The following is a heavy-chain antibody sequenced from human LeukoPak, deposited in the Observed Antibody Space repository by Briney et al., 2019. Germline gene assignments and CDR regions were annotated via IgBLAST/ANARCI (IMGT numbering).Heavy chain of an antibody. V-gene: IGHV4-39*07. J-gene: IGHJ4*02. D-gene: IGHD5-18*01. CDR3: ARDPRGYSYGTPTYFDY. Sequence: SETLSLTCTVSGGSISSSSYYWGWIRQPPGKGLEWIGSIYYSGSTYYNPSLKSRVTISVDTSKNQFSLKLSSVTAADTAVYYCARDPRGYSYGTPTYFDYWGQGTLVTVSS. CDR1: GGSISSSSYY. CDR2: IYYSGST.